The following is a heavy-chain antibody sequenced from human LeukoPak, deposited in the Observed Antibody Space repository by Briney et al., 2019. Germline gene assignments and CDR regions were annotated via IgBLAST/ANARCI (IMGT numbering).Heavy chain of an antibody. V-gene: IGHV3-74*01. J-gene: IGHJ4*02. CDR1: GFSLSMDW. CDR3: ATKEWLAPPPDS. CDR2: INTDGTVT. Sequence: RGSLRVACAASGFSLSMDWTRWVRQAPGTGLESVSRINTDGTVTTHTDSVTGPITVSRDNADNTMFLQMNSVRDEDTAVYYCATKEWLAPPPDSWGQG. D-gene: IGHD5-12*01.